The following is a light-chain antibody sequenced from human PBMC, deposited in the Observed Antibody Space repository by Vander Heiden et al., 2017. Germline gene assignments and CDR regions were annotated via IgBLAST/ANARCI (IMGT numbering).Light chain of an antibody. CDR3: QAWDSSIAV. CDR2: QDN. Sequence: SYELTQPPSVSVSPGQTARITCSGDTLGNKYVCWYQQRSGQSPVLVIYQDNERPSGIPERFSGSNSGNTATLTISGTQAVDEADYYCQAWDSSIAVFGGGTKLTVL. J-gene: IGLJ2*01. V-gene: IGLV3-1*01. CDR1: TLGNKY.